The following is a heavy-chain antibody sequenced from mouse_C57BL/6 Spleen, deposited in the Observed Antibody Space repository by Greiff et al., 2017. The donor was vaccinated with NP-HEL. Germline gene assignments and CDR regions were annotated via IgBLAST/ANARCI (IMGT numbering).Heavy chain of an antibody. CDR1: GYSITSGYY. CDR2: ISYDGSN. J-gene: IGHJ3*01. CDR3: APYYDYDEAWFAY. V-gene: IGHV3-6*01. D-gene: IGHD2-4*01. Sequence: EVKLEESGPGLVKPSQSLSLTCSVTGYSITSGYYWNWIRQFPGNKLEWMGYISYDGSNNYNPSLKNRISITRDTSKNQFFLKLNSVTTEDTATYYCAPYYDYDEAWFAYWGQGTLVTVSA.